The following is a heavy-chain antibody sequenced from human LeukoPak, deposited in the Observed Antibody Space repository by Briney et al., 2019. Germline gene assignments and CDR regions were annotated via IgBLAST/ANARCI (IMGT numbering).Heavy chain of an antibody. Sequence: GGSLRLSCVGSGFTFSRYWLSWVRQAPGKGLEWVSAISGSGGSTYYADSVKGRFTISRDNSKNTLYLQMNSLRAEDTAVYYCASLYGDYDIDYWGQGTLVTVSS. V-gene: IGHV3-23*01. D-gene: IGHD4-17*01. CDR1: GFTFSRYW. J-gene: IGHJ4*02. CDR2: ISGSGGST. CDR3: ASLYGDYDIDY.